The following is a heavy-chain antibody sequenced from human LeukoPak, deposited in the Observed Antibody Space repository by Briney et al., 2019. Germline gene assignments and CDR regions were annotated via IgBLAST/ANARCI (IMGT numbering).Heavy chain of an antibody. Sequence: QTGGSLRLSCAASGFTFSSYWMSWVRQAPGKGLEWVANIKQDGSEKYYVDSVKGRFTISRDNAKNSLYLQMNSLRAEDTAVYYCAINHRDGYSELGYWGQGTLVTVSS. D-gene: IGHD5-24*01. CDR2: IKQDGSEK. J-gene: IGHJ4*02. V-gene: IGHV3-7*01. CDR1: GFTFSSYW. CDR3: AINHRDGYSELGY.